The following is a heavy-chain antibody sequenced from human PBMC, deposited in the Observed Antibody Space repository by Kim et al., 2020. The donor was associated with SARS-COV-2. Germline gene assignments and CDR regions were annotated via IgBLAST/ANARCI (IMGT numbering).Heavy chain of an antibody. J-gene: IGHJ6*02. D-gene: IGHD3-10*01. V-gene: IGHV3-43*02. CDR3: AKDLYSRPYITMVRGVSYYYYYGMDV. CDR2: ISGDGGST. Sequence: GGSLRLSCAASGFTFDDYAMHWVRQAPGKGLEWVSLISGDGGSTYYADSVKGRFTISRDNSKNSLYLQMNSLRTEDTALYYCAKDLYSRPYITMVRGVSYYYYYGMDVWGQGTTVTVSS. CDR1: GFTFDDYA.